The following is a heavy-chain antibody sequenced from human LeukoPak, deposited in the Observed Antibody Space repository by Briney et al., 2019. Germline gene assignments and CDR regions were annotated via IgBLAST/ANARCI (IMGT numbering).Heavy chain of an antibody. V-gene: IGHV3-23*01. CDR1: GFTFSSYA. Sequence: HPGGSLRLSCAASGFTFSSYAVTWVRQAPGKGLEWVSTITSSGYNTYYTGRFTISRDNSKDTLYLQMNSLRAEDTAVYYCAKREYSSGSYGMDVWGQGTTVTVSS. D-gene: IGHD6-19*01. CDR3: AKREYSSGSYGMDV. CDR2: ITSSGYNT. J-gene: IGHJ6*02.